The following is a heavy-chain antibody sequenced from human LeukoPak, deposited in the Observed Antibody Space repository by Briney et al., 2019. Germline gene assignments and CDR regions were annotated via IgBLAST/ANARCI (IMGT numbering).Heavy chain of an antibody. CDR3: ARGGYNDLDY. J-gene: IGHJ4*02. Sequence: SETLSLTCTVSGGSMSRFYWSWIRQPAGKGLEWIGRISTSGSTRYNPSLTSRVTMSVDMSKSQFSLNLSSVTAADTAVYYCARGGYNDLDYWGQGTLVTVSS. V-gene: IGHV4-4*07. CDR2: ISTSGST. D-gene: IGHD5-24*01. CDR1: GGSMSRFY.